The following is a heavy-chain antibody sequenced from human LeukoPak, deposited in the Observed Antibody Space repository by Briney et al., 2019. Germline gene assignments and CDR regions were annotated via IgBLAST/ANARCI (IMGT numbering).Heavy chain of an antibody. Sequence: KAGGSLRLSCAASGFTFSAYNMNWVRRTPGKGLEWVSSISSSSSYIYYADSVKGRFTISRDNAKNSLYLQMNSLRAEDTAVYYCAREGPRSSGWYGDYWGQGTLVTVSS. CDR2: ISSSSSYI. J-gene: IGHJ4*02. CDR3: AREGPRSSGWYGDY. D-gene: IGHD6-19*01. V-gene: IGHV3-21*01. CDR1: GFTFSAYN.